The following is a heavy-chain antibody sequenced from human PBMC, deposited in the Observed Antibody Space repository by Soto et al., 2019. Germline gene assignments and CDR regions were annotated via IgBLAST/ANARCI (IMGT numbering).Heavy chain of an antibody. J-gene: IGHJ4*02. Sequence: QVQLQESGPGLVKPSQTLSLTCSVSGGFISSGGYYWSWIRQHPGKGLEWLGYIYYSGTTYYNPFLKSRVTVSLDTSKNQFSLKLTSVTAADTAVYHCARTDSSGYYFDYWGQGTLVTVSS. D-gene: IGHD3-22*01. CDR1: GGFISSGGYY. CDR2: IYYSGTT. V-gene: IGHV4-31*03. CDR3: ARTDSSGYYFDY.